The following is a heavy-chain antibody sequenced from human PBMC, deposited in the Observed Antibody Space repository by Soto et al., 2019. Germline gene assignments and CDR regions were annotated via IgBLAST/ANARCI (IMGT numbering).Heavy chain of an antibody. Sequence: ASVKVSCKASGYTFTSYCISWVRQAPGQGLEWMGWISAYNGNTNYTQKLQGRVTMTTDTSTSTAYMELRSLRSDDTAVYYCAREGAAARRTWDYYGMDVWGQGTTVTVSS. V-gene: IGHV1-18*01. D-gene: IGHD6-13*01. CDR1: GYTFTSYC. J-gene: IGHJ6*02. CDR3: AREGAAARRTWDYYGMDV. CDR2: ISAYNGNT.